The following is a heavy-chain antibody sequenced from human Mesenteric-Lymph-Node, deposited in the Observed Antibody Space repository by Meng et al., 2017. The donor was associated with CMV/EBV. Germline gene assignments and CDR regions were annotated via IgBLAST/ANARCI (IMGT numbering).Heavy chain of an antibody. CDR2: IKQDGSEK. CDR3: ARVEMATIVDAFDI. CDR1: GFTFSSYW. V-gene: IGHV3-7*01. J-gene: IGHJ3*02. Sequence: GSLRLSCAASGFTFSSYWMSWVRQAPGKGLEWVANIKQDGSEKYYVDSVKGRFTISRDNAKNSLYLQMNSLRAEDTAVYYCARVEMATIVDAFDIWGQGTMVTVSS. D-gene: IGHD5-24*01.